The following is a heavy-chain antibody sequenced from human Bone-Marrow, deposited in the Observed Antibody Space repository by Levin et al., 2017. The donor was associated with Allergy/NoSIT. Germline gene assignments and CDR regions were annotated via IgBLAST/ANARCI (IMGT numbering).Heavy chain of an antibody. V-gene: IGHV3-23*01. J-gene: IGHJ4*02. CDR1: GFTFSSYA. D-gene: IGHD3-16*02. CDR3: AKIVRITVIDSFDYLPY. Sequence: GGSLRLSCAASGFTFSSYAMSWVRQAPGKGLEWVSTISGSGGNTYYADSVKGRFTVSRDKSKNTLYLQMSSLRAADTAIYSCAKIVRITVIDSFDYLPYWGQGTLVTVSS. CDR2: ISGSGGNT.